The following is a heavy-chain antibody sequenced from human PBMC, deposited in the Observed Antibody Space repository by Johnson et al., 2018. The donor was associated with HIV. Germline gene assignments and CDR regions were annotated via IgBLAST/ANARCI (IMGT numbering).Heavy chain of an antibody. CDR3: ARTRHYYEAFDI. CDR2: IWYAGSNK. D-gene: IGHD3-10*01. V-gene: IGHV3-33*08. CDR1: GFTFSSYG. J-gene: IGHJ3*02. Sequence: QMLLVESGGGVVQPGRSLRLSCAASGFTFSSYGMHWVRQAPGKGLEWVAVIWYAGSNKYYAVSVKGRFTISRDNSKNTLYLQMNSLRAEDTAVYYCARTRHYYEAFDIWGQGTMVTVSS.